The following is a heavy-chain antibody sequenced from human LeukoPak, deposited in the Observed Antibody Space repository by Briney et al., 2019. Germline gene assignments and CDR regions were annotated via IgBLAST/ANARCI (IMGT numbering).Heavy chain of an antibody. CDR3: ARILGFTLDY. CDR2: SEYSGTTS. V-gene: IGHV3-48*02. CDR1: TFTFSDYS. Sequence: GGSLRLSCATSTFTFSDYSMNWVRQAPGKGLEWVSYSEYSGTTSYYADSVKGRFTVSRDNAKNSLYLQMSSLRDEGTAVYYCARILGFTLDYWGQGTLVTVSS. J-gene: IGHJ4*02.